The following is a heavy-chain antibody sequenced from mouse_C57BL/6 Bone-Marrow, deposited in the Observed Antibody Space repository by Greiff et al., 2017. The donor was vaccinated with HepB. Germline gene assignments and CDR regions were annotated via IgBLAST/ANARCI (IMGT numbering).Heavy chain of an antibody. V-gene: IGHV1-64*01. CDR3: ARYAPRGRNYYDY. Sequence: VQLQQPGAELVKPGASVKLSCKASGYTFTSYWMHWVKQRPGQGLEWIGMIHPNSGSTNYNEKLKSKATLTVDKSSSTAYMQISSLTSEDSAVNYCARYAPRGRNYYDYWGQGTTLTVSS. CDR1: GYTFTSYW. D-gene: IGHD2-14*01. CDR2: IHPNSGST. J-gene: IGHJ2*01.